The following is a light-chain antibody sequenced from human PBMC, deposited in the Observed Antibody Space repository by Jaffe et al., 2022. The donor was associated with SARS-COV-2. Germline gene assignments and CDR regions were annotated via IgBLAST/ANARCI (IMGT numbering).Light chain of an antibody. J-gene: IGKJ3*01. CDR3: MQTAQFPYT. V-gene: IGKV2-24*01. CDR1: QSLVHGDGNTY. Sequence: EIVLTQTPPSSPVTLGQPASISCRSSQSLVHGDGNTYLSWLHQRPGQPPRLLIYKISTRFSGVPDRFSGSGAGTDFTLKISRVEAEDVGLYYCMQTAQFPYTFGPGTKVEIK. CDR2: KIS.